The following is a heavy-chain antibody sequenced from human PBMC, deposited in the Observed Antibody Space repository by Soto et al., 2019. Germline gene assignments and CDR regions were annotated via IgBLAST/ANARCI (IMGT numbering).Heavy chain of an antibody. CDR3: AKDDTPITIFGVPALEY. Sequence: GGSLRLSCAASGFTFSSRPMTWVRQAPGKGLEWVSTLNENGANTHYADSVKGRFTISRDNSRNTLDLQMNSLRAEDTAVYYCAKDDTPITIFGVPALEYWGQGTLVTVSS. CDR1: GFTFSSRP. J-gene: IGHJ4*02. V-gene: IGHV3-23*01. D-gene: IGHD3-3*01. CDR2: LNENGANT.